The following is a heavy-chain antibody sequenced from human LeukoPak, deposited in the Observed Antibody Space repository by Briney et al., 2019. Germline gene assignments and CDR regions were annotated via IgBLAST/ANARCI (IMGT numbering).Heavy chain of an antibody. J-gene: IGHJ3*02. CDR1: GFTFSSYA. Sequence: PGGSLRLSCVASGFTFSSYAMHWVRQTPGKGLEYVSGINSNGGSTHYANSVKGRFTISRDNSKHTLYLQMGSLRTEDMAVYYCAREGIAAASDAFDIWGQGTMVTVSS. V-gene: IGHV3-64*01. D-gene: IGHD6-13*01. CDR2: INSNGGST. CDR3: AREGIAAASDAFDI.